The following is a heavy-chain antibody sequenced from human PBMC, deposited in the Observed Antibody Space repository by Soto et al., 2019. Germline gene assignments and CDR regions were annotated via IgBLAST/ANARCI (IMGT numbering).Heavy chain of an antibody. CDR3: ATSRGRNHASGD. Sequence: QVQRLESEVGVVQPGGSLRLSCAASGLTRRTFGMHWVRQAQGKELEWVTKISPDGNDKYYADSVKGLCTVSRDNSKNTLYLQMDSMTEEDPAIYYCATSRGRNHASGDWGQGTPVTVT. J-gene: IGHJ4*02. CDR2: ISPDGNDK. D-gene: IGHD2-2*01. V-gene: IGHV3-30*03. CDR1: GLTRRTFG.